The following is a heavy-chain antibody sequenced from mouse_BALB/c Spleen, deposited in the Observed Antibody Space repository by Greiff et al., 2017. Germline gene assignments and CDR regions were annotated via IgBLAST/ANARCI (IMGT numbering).Heavy chain of an antibody. D-gene: IGHD1-1*01. CDR2: INPYNDGT. CDR3: ARNGVLPAMDY. J-gene: IGHJ4*01. V-gene: IGHV1-14*01. CDR1: GYTFTSYV. Sequence: EVQLQQSGPELVKPGASVKMSCKASGYTFTSYVMHWVKQKPGQGLEWIGYINPYNDGTKYNEKFKGKATLTSDKSSSTAYMELSSLTSEDSAVYYCARNGVLPAMDYWGQGTSVTVSS.